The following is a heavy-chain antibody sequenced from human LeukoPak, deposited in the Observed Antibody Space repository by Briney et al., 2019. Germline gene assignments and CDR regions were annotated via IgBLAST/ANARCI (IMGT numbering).Heavy chain of an antibody. Sequence: SETLSLTCTVSGGSISSYYWSWIRQPPGKGLEWIGYIYYSGSTNYNPSLKSRVTISVDTSKNQFSLKLSSVTAADTAVYYCAREEGFNWFDPWGQGTLVTVSS. CDR3: AREEGFNWFDP. J-gene: IGHJ5*02. CDR2: IYYSGST. CDR1: GGSISSYY. V-gene: IGHV4-59*01.